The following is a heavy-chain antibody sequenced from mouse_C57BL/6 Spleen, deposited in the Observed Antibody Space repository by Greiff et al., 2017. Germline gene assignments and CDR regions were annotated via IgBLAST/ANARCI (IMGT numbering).Heavy chain of an antibody. V-gene: IGHV14-2*01. D-gene: IGHD2-2*01. CDR2: IDPEDGET. Sequence: EVKVVESGAELVKPGASVKLSCTASGFNIKDYYMHWVKQRTEQGLEWIGRIDPEDGETKYAPKFQGKATITADTSSNTAYLQLSSLTSEDTAVYYCARMVTTTEFDAMDYWGQGTSVTVSS. CDR3: ARMVTTTEFDAMDY. J-gene: IGHJ4*01. CDR1: GFNIKDYY.